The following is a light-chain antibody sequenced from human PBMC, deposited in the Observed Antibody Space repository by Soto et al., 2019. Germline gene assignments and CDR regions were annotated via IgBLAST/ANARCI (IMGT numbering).Light chain of an antibody. CDR3: CSYTSSNTYV. V-gene: IGLV2-14*01. CDR1: SSDVGGNKF. Sequence: QSVLTQPASVSGSPGQSITISCTGTSSDVGGNKFVSWYQHHPGRAPKVIISDVSHRPPGVSNRFSGSKSGSTASLTISGLQAEDEADYYCCSYTSSNTYVFGTGTKLTVL. CDR2: DVS. J-gene: IGLJ1*01.